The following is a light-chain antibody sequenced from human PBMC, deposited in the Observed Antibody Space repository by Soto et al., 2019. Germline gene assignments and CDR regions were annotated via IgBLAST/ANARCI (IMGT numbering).Light chain of an antibody. CDR3: AAWDDSLSS. CDR1: SSNIGSNY. Sequence: QSVLTQPPSASGTPGQRVTISCSGSSSNIGSNYVYWYQQLPGTAPKLLIYRNNQRPSGVPDRFSGSKSGTSASLAISGLRSEDEADYYCAAWDDSLSSFGTGTKLTVL. V-gene: IGLV1-47*01. CDR2: RNN. J-gene: IGLJ1*01.